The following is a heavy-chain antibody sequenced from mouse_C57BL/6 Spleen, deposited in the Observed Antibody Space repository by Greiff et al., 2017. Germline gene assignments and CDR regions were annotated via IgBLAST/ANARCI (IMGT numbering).Heavy chain of an antibody. CDR1: GYTFTSYN. Sequence: LQQSGAELVRPGASVKMSCKASGYTFTSYNMHWVQQTPRQGLEWIGAIYPGNGDTSSNQKFKGKATLTVDKSSSTAYMQLSSLTSEDSAVYFCARRDYDYAMDYWGQGTSVTVSS. CDR2: IYPGNGDT. D-gene: IGHD1-1*01. V-gene: IGHV1-12*01. J-gene: IGHJ4*01. CDR3: ARRDYDYAMDY.